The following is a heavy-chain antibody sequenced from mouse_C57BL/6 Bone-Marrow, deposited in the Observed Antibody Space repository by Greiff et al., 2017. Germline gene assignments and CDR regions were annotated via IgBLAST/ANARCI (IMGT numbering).Heavy chain of an antibody. CDR1: GYTFTSYW. D-gene: IGHD1-1*01. CDR3: ARGGVTTVVATDWYFDV. J-gene: IGHJ1*03. Sequence: VQLQQPGAELVKPGASVKLSCKASGYTFTSYWMHWVKQRPGQGLEWIGMIHPNSGSTNYNEKFKSKATLTVDKSSSTAYMQLSSLTSEDSAVYYCARGGVTTVVATDWYFDVWGTGTTVTVSS. CDR2: IHPNSGST. V-gene: IGHV1-64*01.